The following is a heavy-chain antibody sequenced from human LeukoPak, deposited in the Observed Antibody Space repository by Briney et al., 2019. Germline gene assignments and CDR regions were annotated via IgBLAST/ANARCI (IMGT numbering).Heavy chain of an antibody. J-gene: IGHJ4*02. CDR3: ARGENLWYSSSPNYYFDY. CDR2: TYYRSKWYN. D-gene: IGHD6-13*01. V-gene: IGHV6-1*01. Sequence: SQTLSLTCAISGDSVSSNSAAWNWIRQSPSRGLEWLGRTYYRSKWYNDYAVSVKSRITINPDTSKNQFSLQLNSVTPEDTAVYYCARGENLWYSSSPNYYFDYWGQGTLVTVSS. CDR1: GDSVSSNSAA.